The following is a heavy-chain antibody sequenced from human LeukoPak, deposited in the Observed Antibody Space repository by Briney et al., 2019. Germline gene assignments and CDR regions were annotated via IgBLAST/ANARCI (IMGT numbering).Heavy chain of an antibody. CDR3: ARSFPNQQGY. V-gene: IGHV3-21*01. D-gene: IGHD1-14*01. Sequence: GGSLRLSCAASGFTFSSYSMNWVRQAPGKGLEWVSSISSSSSYIYYADSVKGRFTISRDNAKNSLYLQMKSLRAEDTAVYYCARSFPNQQGYWGQGTLVTVSS. CDR1: GFTFSSYS. CDR2: ISSSSSYI. J-gene: IGHJ4*02.